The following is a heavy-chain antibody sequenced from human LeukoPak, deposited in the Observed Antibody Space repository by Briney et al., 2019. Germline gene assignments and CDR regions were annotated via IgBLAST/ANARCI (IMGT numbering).Heavy chain of an antibody. D-gene: IGHD1-26*01. CDR2: IYYSGTT. J-gene: IGHJ3*02. CDR1: GGSISSYY. Sequence: SETLSLTCTVSGGSISSYYWSWIRQPPGKGLEWIGYIYYSGTTNYNPSLKSRVTISVDTSKSQFSLKLSSVTAADTAVYYCARHTLVGARNAFDIWGQGIMVTVSS. V-gene: IGHV4-59*01. CDR3: ARHTLVGARNAFDI.